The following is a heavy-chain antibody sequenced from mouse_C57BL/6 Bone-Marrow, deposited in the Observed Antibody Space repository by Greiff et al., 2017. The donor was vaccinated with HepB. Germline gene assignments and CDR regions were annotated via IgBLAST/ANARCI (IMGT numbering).Heavy chain of an antibody. CDR2: IYPGDGDT. Sequence: QVHVKQSGAELVKPGASVKISCKASGYSFSSYWMNWVKQRPGKGLEWIGQIYPGDGDTNYNGKFKGKATLTADKSSSTAYMQLSSLTSEDSAVYFCARSGLYDYAPMDYWGQGTSVTVSS. CDR3: ARSGLYDYAPMDY. D-gene: IGHD2-4*01. CDR1: GYSFSSYW. V-gene: IGHV1-80*01. J-gene: IGHJ4*01.